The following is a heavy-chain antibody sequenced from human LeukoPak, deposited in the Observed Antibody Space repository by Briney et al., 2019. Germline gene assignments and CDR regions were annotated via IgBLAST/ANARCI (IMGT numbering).Heavy chain of an antibody. Sequence: GASVKLSCKASGGTFSSYAISWVRQAPGQGLEWMGGIIPIFGTANYAQKFQGRVTITADESTSTAYMELSSLRPEDTAVYYCAIAASSGSYYAVAFDIWGQGTMVTVSS. CDR1: GGTFSSYA. CDR3: AIAASSGSYYAVAFDI. J-gene: IGHJ3*02. D-gene: IGHD1-26*01. V-gene: IGHV1-69*13. CDR2: IIPIFGTA.